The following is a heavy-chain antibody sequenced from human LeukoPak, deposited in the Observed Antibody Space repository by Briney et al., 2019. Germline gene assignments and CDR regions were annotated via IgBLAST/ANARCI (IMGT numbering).Heavy chain of an antibody. V-gene: IGHV4-59*01. CDR1: GGSISSYY. CDR3: ARAGEWELLPSPFDY. D-gene: IGHD1-26*01. Sequence: PSETLSLTCTVSGGSISSYYWSWIRQPPGKGLEWIGYIYYSGSTNYNPSLKSRVTISVDTSKNQFSLKLSSVTAADTAVYYCARAGEWELLPSPFDYWGQGTLVTVSS. CDR2: IYYSGST. J-gene: IGHJ4*02.